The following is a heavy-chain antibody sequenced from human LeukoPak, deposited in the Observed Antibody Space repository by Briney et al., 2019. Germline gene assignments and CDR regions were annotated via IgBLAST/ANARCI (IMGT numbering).Heavy chain of an antibody. CDR2: ISSNGGST. CDR1: GFTFSSYA. V-gene: IGHV3-64D*06. CDR3: VKDAGGYEYWFDP. J-gene: IGHJ5*02. Sequence: PGGSLRLSCSASGFTFSSYAMHWVHQAPGKGLEYVSAISSNGGSTYYADSVKGRFTISRDNSKNTLYLQMSSLRAEDTAVYYCVKDAGGYEYWFDPWGQGTLVTVSS. D-gene: IGHD5-12*01.